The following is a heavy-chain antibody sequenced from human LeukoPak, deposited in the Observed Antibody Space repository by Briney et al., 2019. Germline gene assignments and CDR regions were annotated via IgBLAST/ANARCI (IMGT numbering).Heavy chain of an antibody. CDR1: GYTFTSYG. J-gene: IGHJ4*02. Sequence: ASVKVSCKASGYTFTSYGISWVRQAPGQGLEWMGWISAYNGNTNYAQKLQGRVTMTEDTSTDTAYMELSSLRSEDTAVYYCATDRRSNFDYWGQGTLVTVSS. V-gene: IGHV1-18*01. CDR3: ATDRRSNFDY. CDR2: ISAYNGNT.